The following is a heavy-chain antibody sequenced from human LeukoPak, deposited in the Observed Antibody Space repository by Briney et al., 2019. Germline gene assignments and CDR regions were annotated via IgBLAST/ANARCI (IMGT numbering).Heavy chain of an antibody. CDR1: GGSISSYY. J-gene: IGHJ3*02. V-gene: IGHV4-59*12. CDR2: IYYSGST. Sequence: SETLSLTCTVSGGSISSYYWSWIRQPPGKGLEWIGYIYYSGSTNYNPSLKSRVTISVDTSKNQFSLNLTSVTAADTAVYYCARSYDFWRGDAFDIWGQGTMVTVSS. D-gene: IGHD3-3*01. CDR3: ARSYDFWRGDAFDI.